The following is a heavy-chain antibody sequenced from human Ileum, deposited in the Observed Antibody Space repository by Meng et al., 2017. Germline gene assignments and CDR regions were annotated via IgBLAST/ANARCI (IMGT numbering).Heavy chain of an antibody. CDR1: GGSFSSGDYY. D-gene: IGHD1-26*01. CDR3: AASLDGNRFDP. J-gene: IGHJ5*02. Sequence: VQLQESGPGLVKSSQTLSLTCTASGGSFSSGDYYWSWIRQPPGKGLEWIGYIFDTGPPSYSPPLRSRLSISMDTSKNQFSLRLTSVSAADTAVYYCAASLDGNRFDPWGQGTLVTVSS. CDR2: IFDTGPP. V-gene: IGHV4-30-4*01.